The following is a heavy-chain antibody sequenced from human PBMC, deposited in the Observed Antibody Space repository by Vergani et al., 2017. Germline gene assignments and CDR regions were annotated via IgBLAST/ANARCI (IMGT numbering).Heavy chain of an antibody. Sequence: QLQLQESGSGLVKPSQTLSLTCAVSGGSISSGGYSWSWIRQPPGKGLEWIGEINHSGSTNYNPSLKSRVTISVDTSKNQFSLKLSSVTAADTAVYYCASREGVVTFSDYWGQGTLVTVSS. CDR3: ASREGVVTFSDY. CDR1: GGSISSGGYS. V-gene: IGHV4-30-2*01. CDR2: INHSGST. D-gene: IGHD2-21*02. J-gene: IGHJ4*02.